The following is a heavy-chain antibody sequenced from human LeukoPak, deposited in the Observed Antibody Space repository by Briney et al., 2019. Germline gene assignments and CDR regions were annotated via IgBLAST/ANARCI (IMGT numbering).Heavy chain of an antibody. J-gene: IGHJ4*02. CDR3: AKDPVLGTGWYGYYFDY. Sequence: GGSLRLSCAASGFTFSSSWMHWVRQAPGKGLVWVSRINSDGSSTSYADSVKGRFTISRDNAKNTLYLQMNSLRAEDTAVYYCAKDPVLGTGWYGYYFDYWGQGTLVTVSS. CDR2: INSDGSST. D-gene: IGHD6-19*01. CDR1: GFTFSSSW. V-gene: IGHV3-74*01.